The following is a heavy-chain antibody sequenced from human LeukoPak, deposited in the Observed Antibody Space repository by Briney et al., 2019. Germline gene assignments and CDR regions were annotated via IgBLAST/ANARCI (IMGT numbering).Heavy chain of an antibody. CDR2: ISSSSSYI. CDR3: ARVIGWDEPFDI. V-gene: IGHV3-21*06. D-gene: IGHD1-26*01. Sequence: GGSLRLSCAVSGFTFSSYSMNWVRQAPGKGLEWVSSISSSSSYIYYADSVKGRFTVSRDNAKNTLYLQMNSLRAEDTAVYYCARVIGWDEPFDIWGQGTMVTVSS. CDR1: GFTFSSYS. J-gene: IGHJ3*02.